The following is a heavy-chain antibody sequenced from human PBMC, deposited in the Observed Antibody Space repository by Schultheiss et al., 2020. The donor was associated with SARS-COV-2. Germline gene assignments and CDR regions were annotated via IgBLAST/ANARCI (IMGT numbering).Heavy chain of an antibody. CDR1: GGSISSGGYS. V-gene: IGHV4-61*02. CDR2: IYTSGNI. D-gene: IGHD6-19*01. Sequence: SETLSLTCAVSGGSISSGGYSWSWIRQPTGQGLEWIGRIYTSGNINCNPSLKSRVTISGDTSKNQFSLKVTSVTAADTAVYYCARLSSGWYLDYWGQGTLVTVSS. J-gene: IGHJ4*02. CDR3: ARLSSGWYLDY.